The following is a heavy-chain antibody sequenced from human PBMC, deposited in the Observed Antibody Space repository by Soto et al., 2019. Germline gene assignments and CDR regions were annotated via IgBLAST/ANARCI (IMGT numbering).Heavy chain of an antibody. CDR3: ARDHPPLGSSWHLPYYGLDV. D-gene: IGHD6-13*01. Sequence: SETLSLTCTVSGGSISSGGYYWSWIRQHPGKGLEWIGYIYYSGSTYYNPSLKSRVTISVDTSKNQFSLKLSSVTAADTAVYYCARDHPPLGSSWHLPYYGLDVWGQGTTVTVSS. J-gene: IGHJ6*02. V-gene: IGHV4-31*03. CDR2: IYYSGST. CDR1: GGSISSGGYY.